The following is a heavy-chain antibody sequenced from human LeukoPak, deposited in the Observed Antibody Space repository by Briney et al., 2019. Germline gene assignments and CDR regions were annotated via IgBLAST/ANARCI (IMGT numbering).Heavy chain of an antibody. J-gene: IGHJ6*02. Sequence: GGSLRLSCAASGFTFSSYGMHWVRQAPGKGLEWVAVIWYDGSNKYYADSVKGRFTISRDNSKNTLYLQMNSLRAEDTAVYYCARRGTFDYYYGMDVWGQGTTVTVSS. CDR2: IWYDGSNK. V-gene: IGHV3-33*01. CDR1: GFTFSSYG. CDR3: ARRGTFDYYYGMDV.